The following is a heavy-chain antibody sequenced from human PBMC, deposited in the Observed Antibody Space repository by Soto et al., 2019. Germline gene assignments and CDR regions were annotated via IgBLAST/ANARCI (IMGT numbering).Heavy chain of an antibody. CDR2: INAGNGNT. J-gene: IGHJ3*02. Sequence: ASVKVSCQASGYTFPNYAMHWVRQAPAQTLEWMGWINAGNGNTKHSQKFQGRDTITRDKYASTDYMELSNLRSEDTAVYYCASSPTYYYGSGSYDAAFGIWGQGTLVT. CDR3: ASSPTYYYGSGSYDAAFGI. D-gene: IGHD3-10*01. CDR1: GYTFPNYA. V-gene: IGHV1-3*01.